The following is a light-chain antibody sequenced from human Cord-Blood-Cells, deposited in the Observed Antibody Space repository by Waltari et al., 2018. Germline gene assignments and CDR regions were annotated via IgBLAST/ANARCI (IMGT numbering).Light chain of an antibody. CDR2: DVS. CDR3: SSYTSSSTLV. Sequence: QSALTQPASVSGSPGQSITISCTGTSSDVGGYNYVSWYQQHPGKAPKLMIYDVSNRPSGVSNRFSGSKSGNTAYLTISGLQAEDDADYYCSSYTSSSTLVFGGGTKLTVL. V-gene: IGLV2-14*01. J-gene: IGLJ2*01. CDR1: SSDVGGYNY.